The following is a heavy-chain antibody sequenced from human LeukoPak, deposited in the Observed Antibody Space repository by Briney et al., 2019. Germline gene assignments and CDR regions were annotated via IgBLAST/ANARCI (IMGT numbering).Heavy chain of an antibody. CDR1: GFTFGDYA. V-gene: IGHV3-49*03. Sequence: PGGSLRLSCTASGFTFGDYAMSWFRQAPGKGLEWVGFIRSKAYGGTTEYAASVKGRFTISRDDSKSIAYLQMNSLKTEDTAVYYCTRDPEYGGNSPHFDHWGQGTLVTVSS. CDR2: IRSKAYGGTT. D-gene: IGHD4-23*01. J-gene: IGHJ4*02. CDR3: TRDPEYGGNSPHFDH.